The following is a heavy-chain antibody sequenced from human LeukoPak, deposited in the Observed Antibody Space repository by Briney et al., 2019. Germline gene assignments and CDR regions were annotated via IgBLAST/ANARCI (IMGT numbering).Heavy chain of an antibody. CDR1: RFSFSSYW. CDR3: ARRGQQSLYYYFLYMDV. J-gene: IGHJ6*03. D-gene: IGHD6-13*01. CDR2: MDRHGSER. V-gene: IGHV3-7*01. Sequence: PGGSLRLSCAASRFSFSSYWMSWVRQAPGRGLEWVANMDRHGSERNYVDSVKGRFTISRDNAENSLYLQMSSLRAEDTAVYYCARRGQQSLYYYFLYMDVWGKGTTVTVSS.